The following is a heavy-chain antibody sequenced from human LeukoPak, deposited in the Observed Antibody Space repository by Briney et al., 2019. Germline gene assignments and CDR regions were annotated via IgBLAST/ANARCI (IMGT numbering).Heavy chain of an antibody. D-gene: IGHD6-19*01. CDR2: INWNGGRT. J-gene: IGHJ4*02. V-gene: IGHV3-20*04. Sequence: GGSLRLSCAASGFTFDDYGMSWVRQAPGKGLEWVSGINWNGGRTGYADSVKGRFTISRDNAKNALYLQMNSLRAEDTALYYCARDFFRRGWFIFLDYWGQGTLVTVSS. CDR3: ARDFFRRGWFIFLDY. CDR1: GFTFDDYG.